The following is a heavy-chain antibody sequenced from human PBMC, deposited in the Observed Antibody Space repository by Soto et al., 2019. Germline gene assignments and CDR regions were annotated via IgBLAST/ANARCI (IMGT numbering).Heavy chain of an antibody. CDR2: IGADNGDT. CDR1: GYTISTYG. J-gene: IGHJ5*02. V-gene: IGHV1-18*01. Sequence: QVQLVQSGAEVKKPGASVKVSCKASGYTISTYGFSWVRQAPGQGLEWMGWIGADNGDTNYAQNFQGRVTMTTDTSTTTSYMELRSLTSDDTAVYFCARDWKGAEGFDPWGQGTLVTVSS. D-gene: IGHD1-1*01. CDR3: ARDWKGAEGFDP.